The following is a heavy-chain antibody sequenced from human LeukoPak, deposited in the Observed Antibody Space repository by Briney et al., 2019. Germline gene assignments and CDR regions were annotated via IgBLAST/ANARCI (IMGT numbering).Heavy chain of an antibody. Sequence: PGGSLRLSCAASGLIVSSNYMSWVRQAPGQGLEWVLIIYSDGRTFYADSVRGRFTISRDNSKNTLYLQMSSLRAEDTAVYYCARLRDSVAFDVWGQGTMVTVSS. V-gene: IGHV3-53*01. CDR2: IYSDGRT. J-gene: IGHJ3*01. CDR3: ARLRDSVAFDV. D-gene: IGHD3-10*01. CDR1: GLIVSSNY.